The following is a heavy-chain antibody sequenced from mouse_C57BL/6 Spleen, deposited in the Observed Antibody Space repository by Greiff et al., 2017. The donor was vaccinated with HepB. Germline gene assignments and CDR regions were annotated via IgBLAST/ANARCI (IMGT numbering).Heavy chain of an antibody. Sequence: VKLVESGPELVKPGASVKLSCKASGYTFTSYDINWVKQRPGQGLEWIGWIYPRDGSTKYNEKFKGKATLTVDTSSSTAYMELHSLTSEDSAVYFCARTGYYDYWGQGTTLTVSS. CDR3: ARTGYYDY. D-gene: IGHD2-3*01. J-gene: IGHJ2*01. CDR2: IYPRDGST. V-gene: IGHV1-85*01. CDR1: GYTFTSYD.